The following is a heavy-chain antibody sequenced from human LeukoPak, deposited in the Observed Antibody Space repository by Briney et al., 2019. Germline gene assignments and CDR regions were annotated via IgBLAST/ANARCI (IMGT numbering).Heavy chain of an antibody. V-gene: IGHV4-39*01. D-gene: IGHD2-8*01. Sequence: SETLSLTCTVSGGSISSSSYYWGWIRQPPGKGLEWIGSIYYSGSTYYNPSLKSRVTISVDTSKNQFSLKLSSVTAADTAVYYCARQGSTNGVCYVADYWGQGTLVTVSS. CDR1: GGSISSSSYY. J-gene: IGHJ4*02. CDR2: IYYSGST. CDR3: ARQGSTNGVCYVADY.